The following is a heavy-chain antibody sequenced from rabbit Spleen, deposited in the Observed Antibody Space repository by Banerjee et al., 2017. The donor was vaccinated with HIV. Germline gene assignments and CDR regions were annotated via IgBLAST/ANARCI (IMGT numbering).Heavy chain of an antibody. CDR3: ARDLVAVIGWNFNL. CDR2: MDTGTSGFT. D-gene: IGHD1-1*01. J-gene: IGHJ4*01. Sequence: QSLEESGGDLVKPGASLTLTCTASGFSFSSGYDMSWVRQAPGKGLEWIACMDTGTSGFTYFASWAKGRFTISKTSSTTVTLQMTSLTAADTATYFCARDLVAVIGWNFNLWGQGTLVTVS. CDR1: GFSFSSGYD. V-gene: IGHV1S40*01.